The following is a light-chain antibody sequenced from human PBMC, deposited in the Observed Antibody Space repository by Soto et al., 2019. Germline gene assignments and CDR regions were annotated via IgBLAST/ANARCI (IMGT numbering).Light chain of an antibody. V-gene: IGKV1-12*01. CDR1: QGISNW. CDR2: AAS. J-gene: IGKJ4*02. CDR3: QQANSFPWT. Sequence: DIQMTQSPSSVSASVGDRVTISCRASQGISNWLAWYQQRPGKGPKLLIYAASTLQSGVPPRFSGSGSGTDFTLTISSLQPEDFATYYCQQANSFPWTFGGGTKVEIK.